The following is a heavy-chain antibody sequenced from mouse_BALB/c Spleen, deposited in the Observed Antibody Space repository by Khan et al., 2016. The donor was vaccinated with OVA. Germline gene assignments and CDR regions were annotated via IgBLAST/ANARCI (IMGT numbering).Heavy chain of an antibody. Sequence: QVQLKESGAELAKPGASVKMSCTASGYTFTTYWMHWVKQRPGQGLEWIGYINPTSGYTDYNDKFKNRATLSADKSSSTAYMQLNSLTSEDSAVYYCTRDEIDYWGQGTTLTVSS. CDR1: GYTFTTYW. J-gene: IGHJ2*01. CDR3: TRDEIDY. CDR2: INPTSGYT. V-gene: IGHV1-7*01.